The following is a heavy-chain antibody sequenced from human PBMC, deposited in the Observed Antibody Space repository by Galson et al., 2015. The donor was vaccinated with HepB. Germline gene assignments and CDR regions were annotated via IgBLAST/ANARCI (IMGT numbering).Heavy chain of an antibody. Sequence: CAISGDSVSSTTAAWNWIRQSPSRGLEWLGRTYYRSKWYQDYAVSVKSRMTINSDTSKNQFSLHLNSVTPEDTAVYYCARVRTRRPPHYYYGLDVWGHGTTVTVSS. J-gene: IGHJ6*02. CDR2: TYYRSKWYQ. CDR3: ARVRTRRPPHYYYGLDV. CDR1: GDSVSSTTAA. V-gene: IGHV6-1*01.